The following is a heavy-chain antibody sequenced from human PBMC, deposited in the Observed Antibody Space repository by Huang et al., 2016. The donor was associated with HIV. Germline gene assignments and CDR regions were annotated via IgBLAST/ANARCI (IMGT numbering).Heavy chain of an antibody. CDR3: ARLPGSITMIRGVITDPY. CDR1: GGSIRSDHYY. Sequence: QLQLQESGPGLVKPSETLSLTCTVSGGSIRSDHYYWGWSRQPPGKGLEWIGGIYYSGRTDYNPSRKSRVTITVDTSKNQFSLKMRSVTAADTAVYYCARLPGSITMIRGVITDPYWGQGTLVTVSS. CDR2: IYYSGRT. V-gene: IGHV4-39*01. J-gene: IGHJ4*02. D-gene: IGHD3-10*01.